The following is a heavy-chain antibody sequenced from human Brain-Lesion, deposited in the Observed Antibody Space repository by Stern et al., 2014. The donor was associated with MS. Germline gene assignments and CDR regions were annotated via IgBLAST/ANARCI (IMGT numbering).Heavy chain of an antibody. Sequence: QVQLQESGPGLVKPSETLSLTCTVSGGSISSSTYYWAWIRQPPGKGLEWIGNIYYSGFTYYNPSLKSRVTISVDMSKNQFSLKLELLTPADTAIYYCWRHGSLPPPSQLYRARERGPGYFGHLGQGTL. V-gene: IGHV4-39*01. J-gene: IGHJ4*02. CDR1: GGSISSSTYY. D-gene: IGHD1-1*01. CDR2: IYYSGFT. CDR3: WRHGSLPPPSQLYRARERGPGYFGH.